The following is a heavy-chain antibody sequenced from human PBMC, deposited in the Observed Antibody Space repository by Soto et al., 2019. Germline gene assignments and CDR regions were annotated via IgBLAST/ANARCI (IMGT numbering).Heavy chain of an antibody. CDR3: ARCPTFFGSGYYKGYYMDV. J-gene: IGHJ6*03. CDR1: GGSSSSGGDY. Sequence: PSETQSLTSTVSGGSSSSGGDYWSWIRQHPGKGLEWIGCIYYSGSTYYNPSLKSRVTTSVDTSKNQFSLKLSSVTAADTAGYYCARCPTFFGSGYYKGYYMDVWGKGITVTVSS. V-gene: IGHV4-31*03. D-gene: IGHD3-3*01. CDR2: IYYSGST.